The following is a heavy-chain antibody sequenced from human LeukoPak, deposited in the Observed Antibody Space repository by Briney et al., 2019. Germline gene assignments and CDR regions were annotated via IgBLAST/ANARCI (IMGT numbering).Heavy chain of an antibody. D-gene: IGHD2-15*01. CDR1: GGTFSSYA. CDR2: IIPIFGTA. V-gene: IGHV1-69*13. CDR3: ARLFYCSGGSCYSGWFDP. Sequence: ASVTVSCKASGGTFSSYAISWVRQAPGQGLEWMGGIIPIFGTANYAQKFQGRVTITADESTSTAYMELSSLRSEDTAVYYCARLFYCSGGSCYSGWFDPWGQGTLVTVSS. J-gene: IGHJ5*02.